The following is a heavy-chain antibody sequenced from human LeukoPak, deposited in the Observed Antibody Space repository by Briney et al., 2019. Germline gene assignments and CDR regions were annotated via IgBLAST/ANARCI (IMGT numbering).Heavy chain of an antibody. CDR2: IKSKTDGGTT. CDR3: TTPGEYNWNDALDY. CDR1: GFTFSNAW. V-gene: IGHV3-15*01. D-gene: IGHD1-1*01. Sequence: GESLRLSCAASGFTFSNAWMSWVRQAPGKGLEWVGRIKSKTDGGTTDYAAPVKGRFTISRDDSKNTLYLQMNSLKTEDTAVYCCTTPGEYNWNDALDYWGQGTLVTVSS. J-gene: IGHJ4*02.